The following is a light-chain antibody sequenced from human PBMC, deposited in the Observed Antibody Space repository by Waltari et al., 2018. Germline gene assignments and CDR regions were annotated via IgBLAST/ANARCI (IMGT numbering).Light chain of an antibody. CDR1: SSNIGRAI. CDR2: ANS. V-gene: IGLV1-44*01. CDR3: EARDDSLDDVV. Sequence: QPVLTQPPSVSGTPGQRVSLPCSGSSSNIGRAIVNWYHQPPGPAPKLVMFANSQRPSGVPDRYSGSKAGTSASLAISGLQSEDEADYYCEARDDSLDDVVFGGGTKLTVL. J-gene: IGLJ2*01.